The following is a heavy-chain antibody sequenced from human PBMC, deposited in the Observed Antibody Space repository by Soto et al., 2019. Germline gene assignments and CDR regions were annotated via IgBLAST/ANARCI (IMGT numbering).Heavy chain of an antibody. CDR1: NFSISNGYY. J-gene: IGHJ4*02. CDR2: MYHRGIA. CDR3: AREAFHYYATTGFYSDY. D-gene: IGHD3-10*01. V-gene: IGHV4-38-2*02. Sequence: SETLSLTCAVSNFSISNGYYWSWIRQPPGRGLEWLGSMYHRGIAYYNPSLAGRVSISIDTSKNQFSLSLTSVTAADTAVYFCAREAFHYYATTGFYSDYWGRGTLVTVSS.